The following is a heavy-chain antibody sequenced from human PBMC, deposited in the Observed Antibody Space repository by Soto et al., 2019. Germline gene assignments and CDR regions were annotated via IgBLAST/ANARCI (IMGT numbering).Heavy chain of an antibody. J-gene: IGHJ5*02. V-gene: IGHV3-23*01. Sequence: PGGSLRLSCAASGFTFSSYAMRWVRQAPGKGLNWVSGISGSGSSRYYADSVKGRFTISRDNSKNTLYLQMNSLRAEDTAVYYCAKDTCSSISNCPFAPWGQGILVTVSS. D-gene: IGHD2-2*01. CDR1: GFTFSSYA. CDR2: ISGSGSSR. CDR3: AKDTCSSISNCPFAP.